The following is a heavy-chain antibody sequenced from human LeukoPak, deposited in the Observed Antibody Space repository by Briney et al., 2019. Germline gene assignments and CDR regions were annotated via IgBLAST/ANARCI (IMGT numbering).Heavy chain of an antibody. J-gene: IGHJ4*02. CDR1: GYTFTAYY. D-gene: IGHD5-12*01. CDR2: IYPKSGGT. CDR3: VGVTYSDYDDFDY. V-gene: IGHV1-2*02. Sequence: GASVKVSCEASGYTFTAYYIHWVRQAPGQGLEWMGWIYPKSGGTNYAQRFQGRVTMTRDTSISTAHMELSRLRSDDTAMYYCVGVTYSDYDDFDYWGQGTVVTVSS.